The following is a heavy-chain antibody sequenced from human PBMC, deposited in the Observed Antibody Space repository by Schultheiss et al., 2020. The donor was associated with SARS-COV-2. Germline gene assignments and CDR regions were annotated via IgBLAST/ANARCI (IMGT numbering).Heavy chain of an antibody. J-gene: IGHJ4*02. CDR3: ARHRVGYSYGFHDY. CDR1: GGSISSYY. CDR2: IYYSGST. Sequence: SETLSLTCTVSGGSISSYYWSWIRQPPGKGLEWIGYIYYSGSTNYNPSLKSRVTISVDTSKNQFSLKLSSVTAADTAVYYCARHRVGYSYGFHDYWGQGTLVTVSS. D-gene: IGHD5-18*01. V-gene: IGHV4-59*08.